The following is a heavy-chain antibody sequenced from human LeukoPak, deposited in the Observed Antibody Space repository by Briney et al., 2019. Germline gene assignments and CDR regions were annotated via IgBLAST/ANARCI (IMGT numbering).Heavy chain of an antibody. CDR2: ISYDGSNK. CDR3: AKDSSGYDHYYFDY. CDR1: GFTFSSYG. J-gene: IGHJ4*02. V-gene: IGHV3-30*18. Sequence: GRSLRLSCAASGFTFSSYGMHWVRQAPGKGLEWVAVISYDGSNKYYADSVKGRFTISRDNSKNTLYLQMNSLRAEDTAVYYCAKDSSGYDHYYFDYWGQGTLVTVSS. D-gene: IGHD5-12*01.